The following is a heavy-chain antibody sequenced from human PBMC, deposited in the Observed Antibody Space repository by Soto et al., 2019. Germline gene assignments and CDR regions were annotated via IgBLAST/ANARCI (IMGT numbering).Heavy chain of an antibody. CDR1: GFTFRSYA. Sequence: PGGSLRLSCTASGFTFRSYAMSWVRQAPGKGLEWVSGISSVGTSSYYADSVKGRFTISRDNSKNTLYLQMNSLRAEDTAIYSCAKDRGETGYCSAGSCYSDYWGQGTLVTVSS. D-gene: IGHD2-15*01. V-gene: IGHV3-23*01. CDR3: AKDRGETGYCSAGSCYSDY. J-gene: IGHJ4*02. CDR2: ISSVGTSS.